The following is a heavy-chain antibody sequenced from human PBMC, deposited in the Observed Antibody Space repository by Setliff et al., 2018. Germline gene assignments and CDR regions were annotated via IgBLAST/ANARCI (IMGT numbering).Heavy chain of an antibody. CDR2: VNPSGGKT. D-gene: IGHD3-22*01. Sequence: ASVKVSCKTSGYGFTSHYFHWLRQAPGQGLEWMGIVNPSGGKTTLSQKFQGRVSMTADASTATVYMELHSLTSEDTAIYYCARAPWGDDYDSLFTWFDPWGQGSLVTVSS. CDR1: GYGFTSHY. J-gene: IGHJ5*02. CDR3: ARAPWGDDYDSLFTWFDP. V-gene: IGHV1-46*01.